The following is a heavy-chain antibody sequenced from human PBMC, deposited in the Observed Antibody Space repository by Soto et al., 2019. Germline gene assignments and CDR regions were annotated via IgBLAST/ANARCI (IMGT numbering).Heavy chain of an antibody. Sequence: GGSMRLSCAASGFTFSRYDVHWVRQAPGKGLEWVAIISYDGSNKYYADSVKGRFTISRDNSKNTQHLQVNSLRPGDTAVYYCAKGSYSGIYSDFDYWGQGSLVTVSS. CDR1: GFTFSRYD. CDR2: ISYDGSNK. CDR3: AKGSYSGIYSDFDY. D-gene: IGHD1-26*01. V-gene: IGHV3-30*18. J-gene: IGHJ4*02.